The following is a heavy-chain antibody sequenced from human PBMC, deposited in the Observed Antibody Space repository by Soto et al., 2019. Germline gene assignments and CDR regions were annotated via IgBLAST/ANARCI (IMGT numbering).Heavy chain of an antibody. V-gene: IGHV3-30*18. D-gene: IGHD5-18*01. CDR2: ISYDGSEK. CDR3: ANEIGGRGYNNGRAS. Sequence: QVHLVESGGGVVQPGRSLRLSCAASGFTFSGYGMHWVRQAPGKGLEWVAVISYDGSEKYYADSVKGRFTISRDNSRNTLSLQMNSLRPEDTAVYYCANEIGGRGYNNGRASWGQGTLVTVSS. J-gene: IGHJ5*02. CDR1: GFTFSGYG.